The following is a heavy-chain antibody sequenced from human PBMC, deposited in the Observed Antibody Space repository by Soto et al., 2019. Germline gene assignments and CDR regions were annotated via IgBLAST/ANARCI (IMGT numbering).Heavy chain of an antibody. CDR2: LIPIFGAA. CDR3: ARGRSSPNFDP. D-gene: IGHD6-6*01. Sequence: QMQLVQSGAEVRKPGSSVKVSCKISGGTFTYYVISWLRQAPGQGLEWMGGLIPIFGAANLAQKFQGRVTITADESTSTVNMELSSLTSEDTAVYYCARGRSSPNFDPWGQGTLVTVSS. V-gene: IGHV1-69*01. CDR1: GGTFTYYV. J-gene: IGHJ5*02.